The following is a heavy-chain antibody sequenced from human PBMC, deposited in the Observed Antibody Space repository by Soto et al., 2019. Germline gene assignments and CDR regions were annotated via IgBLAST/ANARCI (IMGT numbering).Heavy chain of an antibody. D-gene: IGHD3-9*01. Sequence: QGQLLQWGAGLLEPSETLSLTCGVSGGSFRTFSWNWVRQSPGKGLEWIGDFAHGKNFNYHKSFRRRVMISVDPSETQVSLRLKSVTAADTGVYFCAREPLASFDWRLGRPKYYGMDVWGQGTTVIVSS. J-gene: IGHJ6*02. V-gene: IGHV4-34*01. CDR1: GGSFRTFS. CDR3: AREPLASFDWRLGRPKYYGMDV. CDR2: FAHGKNF.